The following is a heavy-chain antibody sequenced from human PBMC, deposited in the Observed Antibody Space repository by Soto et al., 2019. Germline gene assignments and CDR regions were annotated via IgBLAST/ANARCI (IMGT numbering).Heavy chain of an antibody. D-gene: IGHD3-22*01. V-gene: IGHV4-30-4*01. CDR3: ARGDDSSGYPFDY. CDR1: GCSSASVEYY. CDR2: IYYSGST. J-gene: IGHJ4*02. Sequence: SETLSLTCSVSGCSSASVEYYWNLIRQPPGKGLEWIGHIYYSGSTYYNSSLKSRVTISLDTSKNQFSPKLSSVTAADTAVYYCARGDDSSGYPFDYWGQGTLVTVS.